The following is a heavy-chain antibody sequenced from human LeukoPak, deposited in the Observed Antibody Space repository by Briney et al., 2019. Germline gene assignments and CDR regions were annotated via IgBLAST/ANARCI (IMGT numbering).Heavy chain of an antibody. CDR3: ARIVRPYYDTSGSLYNYYYMDV. CDR2: VLYSGST. CDR1: GGSIITSTYL. D-gene: IGHD3-22*01. J-gene: IGHJ6*03. Sequence: PSETLSLTCTVSGGSIITSTYLWGWIRQPPGKGLEWIGSVLYSGSTYYNPSLKSRVTISVDTSNNQFSLKLSSLTAAQTAVYYCARIVRPYYDTSGSLYNYYYMDVWGTGTTVTVSS. V-gene: IGHV4-39*01.